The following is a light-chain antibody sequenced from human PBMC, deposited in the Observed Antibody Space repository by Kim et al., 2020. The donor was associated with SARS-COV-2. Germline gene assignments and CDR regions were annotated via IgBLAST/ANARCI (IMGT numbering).Light chain of an antibody. CDR1: KLGDKY. CDR3: QAWDSSTAV. V-gene: IGLV3-1*01. J-gene: IGLJ3*02. CDR2: QDS. Sequence: VSQGQTDSITCSGDKLGDKYACWYQQRPGQSPVMVIYQDSKRPSGIPERFSGSNSGNTATLTISGTQAMDEADYYCQAWDSSTAVFGGGTQLTVL.